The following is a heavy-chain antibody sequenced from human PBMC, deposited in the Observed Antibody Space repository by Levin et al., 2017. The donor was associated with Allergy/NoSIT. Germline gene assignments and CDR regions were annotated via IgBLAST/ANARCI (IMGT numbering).Heavy chain of an antibody. D-gene: IGHD3-3*01. Sequence: SCAASGFTFDDYAMHWVRQAPGKGLEWVSGISWNSGSIGYADSVKGRFTISRDNAKNSLYLQMNSLRAEDTALYYCAKDMLNVLWSGYYRGFDYWGQGTLVTVSS. CDR3: AKDMLNVLWSGYYRGFDY. CDR2: ISWNSGSI. V-gene: IGHV3-9*01. J-gene: IGHJ4*02. CDR1: GFTFDDYA.